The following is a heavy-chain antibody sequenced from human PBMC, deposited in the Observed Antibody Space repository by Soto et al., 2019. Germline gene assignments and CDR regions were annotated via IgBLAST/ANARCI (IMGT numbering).Heavy chain of an antibody. Sequence: QVQLVQSGAEVKKPGSSVKVSCKASGGTFSSYTISWVRQAPGQGLEWMGRIIPILGIANYAQKFQGRVTITADKSTSTAYMELSSLRSEDTAVYYCARGKGGQQLVQYYGMDVWGQGTTVTASS. CDR1: GGTFSSYT. J-gene: IGHJ6*02. D-gene: IGHD6-13*01. V-gene: IGHV1-69*02. CDR3: ARGKGGQQLVQYYGMDV. CDR2: IIPILGIA.